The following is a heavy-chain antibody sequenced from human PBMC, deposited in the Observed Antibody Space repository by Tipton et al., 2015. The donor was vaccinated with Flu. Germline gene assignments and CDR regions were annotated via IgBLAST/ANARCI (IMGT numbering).Heavy chain of an antibody. Sequence: SLRLSCVVSGFTVSSNYMTWVRQAPGKGLEWVSVIYSGGSTKYADSVKGRFTISRDNSKNTLYLQLNSLRAEDTAVYYCARDRVGDYSGFDPWGQGTLVTVSS. J-gene: IGHJ5*02. CDR2: IYSGGST. CDR1: GFTVSSNY. D-gene: IGHD4-17*01. CDR3: ARDRVGDYSGFDP. V-gene: IGHV3-53*01.